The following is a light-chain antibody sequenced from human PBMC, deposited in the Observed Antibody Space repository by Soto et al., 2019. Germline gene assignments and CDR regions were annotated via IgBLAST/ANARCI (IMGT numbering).Light chain of an antibody. CDR1: SSDVGSYNL. Sequence: QSVPTQPASVSGSPGQSITISCTGTSSDVGSYNLVSWYQQHPGKAPKLMIYEGSKRPSGVSNRFSGSKSGNTASLTISGLQAEDEAHDYSCSYAGSRTEVLGSATKVTV. V-gene: IGLV2-23*01. J-gene: IGLJ1*01. CDR2: EGS. CDR3: CSYAGSRTEV.